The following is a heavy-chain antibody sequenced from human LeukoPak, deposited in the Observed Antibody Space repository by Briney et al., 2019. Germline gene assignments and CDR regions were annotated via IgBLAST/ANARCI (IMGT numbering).Heavy chain of an antibody. CDR3: ARLLGSSYYSFDS. CDR1: GGSITSNYHY. D-gene: IGHD3-22*01. CDR2: IYHGGPT. Sequence: SETLSLTCTVSGGSITSNYHYWGWIRQPPGKGLEWMGSIYHGGPTYYSPSLQSRITISVDTSKNQFYVKLRSVTAADTAVYYCARLLGSSYYSFDSWGQGTLVTVSS. J-gene: IGHJ4*02. V-gene: IGHV4-39*01.